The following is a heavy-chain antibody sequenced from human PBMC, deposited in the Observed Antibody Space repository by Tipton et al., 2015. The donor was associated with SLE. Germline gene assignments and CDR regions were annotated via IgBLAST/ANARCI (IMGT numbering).Heavy chain of an antibody. V-gene: IGHV3-9*01. Sequence: SLRLSCAASGFTFDDYAMHWVRQAPGKGLEWVSGISWNSGSIGYADSVKGRFTISRDNAKNSLYLQMNSLRAEDTALYYCAKASGGNCYGGWFDPWGQGTLVTVSS. CDR3: AKASGGNCYGGWFDP. CDR2: ISWNSGSI. D-gene: IGHD2-15*01. CDR1: GFTFDDYA. J-gene: IGHJ5*02.